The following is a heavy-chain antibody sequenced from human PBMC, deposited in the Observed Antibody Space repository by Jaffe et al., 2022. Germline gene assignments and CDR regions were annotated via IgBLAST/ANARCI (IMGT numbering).Heavy chain of an antibody. CDR3: AKDFGELLEYMDV. V-gene: IGHV3-30*02. J-gene: IGHJ6*03. CDR2: IRYDGSNK. CDR1: GFTFSSYG. D-gene: IGHD3-3*01. Sequence: QVQLVESGGGVVQPGGSLRLSCAASGFTFSSYGMHWVRQAPGKGLEWVAFIRYDGSNKYYADSVKGRFTISRDNSKNTLYLQMNSLRAEDTAVYYCAKDFGELLEYMDVWGKGTTVTVSS.